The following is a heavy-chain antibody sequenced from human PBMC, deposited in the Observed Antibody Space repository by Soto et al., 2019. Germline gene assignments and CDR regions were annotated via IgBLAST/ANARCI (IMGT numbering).Heavy chain of an antibody. J-gene: IGHJ4*02. Sequence: GGSLRLSCAASGFTFSSYAMNWVRQAPGKGLEWVSAISGGGGSTYYADSVKGRFTISRDNSKNTLYLQMNSLRAEDTALYYCAKPGCSSTSCYTDYWGQGTLVTVS. D-gene: IGHD2-2*02. V-gene: IGHV3-23*01. CDR2: ISGGGGST. CDR1: GFTFSSYA. CDR3: AKPGCSSTSCYTDY.